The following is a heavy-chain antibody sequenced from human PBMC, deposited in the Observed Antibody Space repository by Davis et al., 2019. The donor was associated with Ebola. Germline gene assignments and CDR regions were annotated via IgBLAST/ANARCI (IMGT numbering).Heavy chain of an antibody. CDR2: ISSSSGRT. J-gene: IGHJ4*02. CDR3: TRTFYSGSGTYYNPDY. V-gene: IGHV3-23*01. Sequence: GESLKIFCAASGFTFSSYAMTWVRQAPGKGLEWVSSISSSSGRTYYADSVRGRFTISRDNSKNTLYLQMNSLRAEDAAVYFCTRTFYSGSGTYYNPDYWGQGTLVTVSS. D-gene: IGHD3-10*01. CDR1: GFTFSSYA.